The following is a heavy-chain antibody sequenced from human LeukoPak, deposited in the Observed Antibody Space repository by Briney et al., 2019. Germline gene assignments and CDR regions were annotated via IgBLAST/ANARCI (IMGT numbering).Heavy chain of an antibody. CDR2: ISYDGSNK. CDR1: GFTFSSYG. D-gene: IGHD2-21*02. Sequence: GGSLRLSCAASGFTFSSYGMHWVRQAPGKGLEWVAVISYDGSNKYYADSVKGRFTTSRDNSKNTLYLQMNSLRAEDTAVYYCAKDRTAWGFRTFDYWGRGTLVTVSS. J-gene: IGHJ4*02. V-gene: IGHV3-30*18. CDR3: AKDRTAWGFRTFDY.